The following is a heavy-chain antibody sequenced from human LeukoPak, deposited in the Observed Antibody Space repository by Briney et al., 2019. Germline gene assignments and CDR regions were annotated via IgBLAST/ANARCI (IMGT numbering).Heavy chain of an antibody. V-gene: IGHV3-23*01. CDR2: ISGSGGST. Sequence: GGSLRLSCAASGFTFSSYAMSWVRQAPGKGLEWVSAISGSGGSTYYADPVKGRFTISRDNSKNTLYLQMNSLRAEDTAVYYCAKNLDSSGYYLFDYWGQGTLVTVSS. CDR3: AKNLDSSGYYLFDY. J-gene: IGHJ4*02. CDR1: GFTFSSYA. D-gene: IGHD3-22*01.